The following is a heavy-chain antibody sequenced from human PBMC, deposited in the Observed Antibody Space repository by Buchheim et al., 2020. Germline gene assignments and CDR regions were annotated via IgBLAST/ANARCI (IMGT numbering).Heavy chain of an antibody. V-gene: IGHV4-39*01. CDR2: IYYSGST. D-gene: IGHD3-22*01. Sequence: QLQLQESGPGLVKPSETLSLTCTVSGGSISSSSYYWGWIRQPPGKGLEWIGSIYYSGSTYYNPSLKSRVTISVDTSQNQFSLKLSSVTAADTAVYYCARQGHSSGYYYYYYGMDVWGQGTT. CDR1: GGSISSSSYY. J-gene: IGHJ6*02. CDR3: ARQGHSSGYYYYYYGMDV.